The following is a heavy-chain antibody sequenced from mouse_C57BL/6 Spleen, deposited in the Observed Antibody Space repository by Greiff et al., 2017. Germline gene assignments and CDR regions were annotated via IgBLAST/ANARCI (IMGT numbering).Heavy chain of an antibody. Sequence: EVMLVESGGGLVKPGGSLKLSCAASGFTFSSYTMSWVRQTPEKRLEWVATISGGGGNTYYPDSVKGRFTISRDNAKNTLYLQMSSLRSEDTALYYCARLLLLRSPFDYWGQGTTLTASS. CDR1: GFTFSSYT. V-gene: IGHV5-9*01. D-gene: IGHD1-1*01. CDR3: ARLLLLRSPFDY. CDR2: ISGGGGNT. J-gene: IGHJ2*01.